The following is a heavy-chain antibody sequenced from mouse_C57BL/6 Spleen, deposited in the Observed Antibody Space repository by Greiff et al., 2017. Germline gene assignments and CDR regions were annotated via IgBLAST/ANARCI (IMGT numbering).Heavy chain of an antibody. CDR2: IHPSDSDT. CDR3: AISITTVVAPGY. V-gene: IGHV1-74*01. CDR1: GYTFTSYW. J-gene: IGHJ2*01. D-gene: IGHD1-1*01. Sequence: QVQLKQPGAELVKPGASVKVSCKASGYTFTSYWMHWVKQRPGQGLEWIGRIHPSDSDTNYNQKFKGKATLTVDKSSSTAYMQLSSLTSEDSAVYYCAISITTVVAPGYWGQGTTLTVSS.